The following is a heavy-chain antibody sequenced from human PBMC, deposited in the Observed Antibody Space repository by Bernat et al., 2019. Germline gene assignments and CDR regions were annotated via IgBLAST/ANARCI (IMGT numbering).Heavy chain of an antibody. CDR1: GFTFSSCA. Sequence: EVQLLESGGGLVQPGGSLRLSCAASGFTFSSCAMSWVRQAPGKGLEWVSAISGSGGSTYYADSVKGRFTISRDNSKNTLYLQMNSLRAEDTAVYYCAKCPIRPTEFDYWGQGTLVTVSS. CDR3: AKCPIRPTEFDY. CDR2: ISGSGGST. V-gene: IGHV3-23*01. J-gene: IGHJ4*02.